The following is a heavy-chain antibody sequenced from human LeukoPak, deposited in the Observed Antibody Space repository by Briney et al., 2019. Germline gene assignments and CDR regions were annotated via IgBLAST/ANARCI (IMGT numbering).Heavy chain of an antibody. CDR1: GFTFSSYS. Sequence: GGSLRLSCAASGFTFSSYSMNWVRQAPGKGPEWVSSISSSSSYIYYADSMKGRFTISRDNAKNSLYLQMNSLRAEDTAVYYCARNNWFGEFENWFDPWGQGTLVTVSS. J-gene: IGHJ5*02. D-gene: IGHD3-10*01. V-gene: IGHV3-21*01. CDR2: ISSSSSYI. CDR3: ARNNWFGEFENWFDP.